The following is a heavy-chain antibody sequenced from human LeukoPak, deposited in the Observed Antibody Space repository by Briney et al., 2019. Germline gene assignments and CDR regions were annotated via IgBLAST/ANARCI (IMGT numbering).Heavy chain of an antibody. CDR1: GFTFSGYW. CDR2: INSDGSST. Sequence: GGSLRLSCAASGFTFSGYWMRWVRQAPGKGLGWVSRINSDGSSTSYADSVKGRFTISRDTSKNTLYLQMSSLSAEDTAVYYCARDVMAAAGCFDYWGQGTLVTVSS. J-gene: IGHJ4*02. D-gene: IGHD6-13*01. V-gene: IGHV3-74*01. CDR3: ARDVMAAAGCFDY.